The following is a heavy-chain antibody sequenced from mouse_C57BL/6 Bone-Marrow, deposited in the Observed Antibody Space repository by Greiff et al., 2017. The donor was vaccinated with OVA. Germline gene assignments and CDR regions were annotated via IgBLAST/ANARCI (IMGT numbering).Heavy chain of an antibody. Sequence: EVQLVESGGGLVKPGGSLKLSCAASGFTFSSYTMSWVRQTPEKRLEWVATISGGGGNTYYPDSVKGRFTISRDNAKNTLYLQMSSLRSEDSALYYCASLITTGFAYWGQGTLVTVSA. J-gene: IGHJ3*01. CDR2: ISGGGGNT. V-gene: IGHV5-9*01. CDR1: GFTFSSYT. D-gene: IGHD1-1*01. CDR3: ASLITTGFAY.